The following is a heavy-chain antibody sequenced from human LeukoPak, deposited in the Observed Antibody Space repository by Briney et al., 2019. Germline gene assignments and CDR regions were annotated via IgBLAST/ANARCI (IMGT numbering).Heavy chain of an antibody. J-gene: IGHJ4*02. D-gene: IGHD2-15*01. CDR2: SYGNSDT. Sequence: GGSLRLSCAASGFTVSNSYMSGVRQAPGKGLEWDSVSYGNSDTYYADSVKGRFTISRDNAKNSLYLQMNSLRAEDTAVYYCARDRRLGYCSGGSCYYGLYFDYWGQGTLVTVSS. CDR1: GFTVSNSY. V-gene: IGHV3-53*01. CDR3: ARDRRLGYCSGGSCYYGLYFDY.